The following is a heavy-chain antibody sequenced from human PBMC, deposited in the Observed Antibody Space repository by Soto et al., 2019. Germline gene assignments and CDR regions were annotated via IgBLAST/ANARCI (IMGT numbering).Heavy chain of an antibody. CDR2: INHSGST. V-gene: IGHV4-34*01. D-gene: IGHD6-13*01. CDR1: GGSFSGYY. Sequence: QVQLQQWGAGLLKPSETLSLTCAVYGGSFSGYYWSWIRQPPGKGLEWIGEINHSGSTNYNPSLKSRVTISVDTSKNQFSLKLSSVTAADTAVYYCARRLVPNHYWFDPWGQGTLVTVSS. J-gene: IGHJ5*02. CDR3: ARRLVPNHYWFDP.